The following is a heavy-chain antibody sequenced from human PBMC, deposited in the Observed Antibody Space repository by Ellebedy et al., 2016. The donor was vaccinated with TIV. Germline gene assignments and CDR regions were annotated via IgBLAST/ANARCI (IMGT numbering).Heavy chain of an antibody. CDR1: GYTFTGYY. D-gene: IGHD5-24*01. V-gene: IGHV1-46*01. Sequence: ASVKVSCKASGYTFTGYYMHWVRQAPGQGLEWMGIINPSGGSTSYAQKFQGRVTMTRDTSISTAYMELSRLRSEDTAVYYCARGRRDGYNYWGGDFDYWGQGTLVTVSS. J-gene: IGHJ4*02. CDR3: ARGRRDGYNYWGGDFDY. CDR2: INPSGGST.